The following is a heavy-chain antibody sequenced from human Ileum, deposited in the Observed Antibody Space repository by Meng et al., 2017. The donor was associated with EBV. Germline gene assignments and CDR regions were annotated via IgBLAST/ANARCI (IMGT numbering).Heavy chain of an antibody. D-gene: IGHD6-19*01. CDR3: ARSMGSGGWYVDY. CDR2: INPNSGGT. Sequence: QVQLVQSGSEGKKPGAAVMVSCKASGYTFTDYYMHWVRQAPGQGLEWMGRINPNSGGTHYAQKFQGRVTMTRDTSITTAYMELSRLRSDDTAVYYCARSMGSGGWYVDYWGQGTLFTVSS. CDR1: GYTFTDYY. J-gene: IGHJ4*02. V-gene: IGHV1-2*06.